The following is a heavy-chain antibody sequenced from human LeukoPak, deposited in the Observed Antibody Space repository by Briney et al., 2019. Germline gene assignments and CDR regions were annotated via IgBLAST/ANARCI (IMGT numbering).Heavy chain of an antibody. D-gene: IGHD7-27*01. CDR2: VSGSGYST. Sequence: GGSLRLSCAASGFTFSSYAMSWVRQAPGKGLEWVSGVSGSGYSTYYADAVKGRFSMSRDNSKSTLYLQMNSLRAEDTAVYYCAKARTGVAISQLDALDIWGQGTKVTVSS. CDR1: GFTFSSYA. J-gene: IGHJ3*02. V-gene: IGHV3-23*01. CDR3: AKARTGVAISQLDALDI.